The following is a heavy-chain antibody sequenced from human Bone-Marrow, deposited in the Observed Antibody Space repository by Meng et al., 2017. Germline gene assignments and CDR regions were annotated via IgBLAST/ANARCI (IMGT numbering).Heavy chain of an antibody. CDR1: GGSISSSSYY. CDR2: IYYSGST. D-gene: IGHD6-19*01. CDR3: ARDWGYSSGWYDY. J-gene: IGHJ4*02. V-gene: IGHV4-39*07. Sequence: SETLSLTCTVSGGSISSSSYYWGWIRQPPGKGLEWIGSIYYSGSTYYNPSLKSRVTISVDTSKNQFSLKLSSVTAADTAVYYCARDWGYSSGWYDYWGQGTRVTVS.